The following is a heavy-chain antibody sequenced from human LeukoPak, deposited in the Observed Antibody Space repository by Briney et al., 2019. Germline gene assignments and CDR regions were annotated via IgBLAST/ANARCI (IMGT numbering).Heavy chain of an antibody. J-gene: IGHJ6*02. CDR2: IYYSGST. V-gene: IGHV4-30-4*08. D-gene: IGHD6-13*01. Sequence: PSQTLSLTCTVSGGSISSGDYYWSWIRQPPGKGLEWIGYIYYSGSTYYNPSLKSRVTISVDTSKNQFSLKLSSVTAADTAVYYCARASEQLAFYGMDVWGQGTLVTVSS. CDR3: ARASEQLAFYGMDV. CDR1: GGSISSGDYY.